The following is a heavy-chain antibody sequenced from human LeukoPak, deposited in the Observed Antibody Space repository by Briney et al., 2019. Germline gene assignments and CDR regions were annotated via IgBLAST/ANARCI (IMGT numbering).Heavy chain of an antibody. Sequence: GRSLRLSCAASGFTFDDYAMHWVRQAPGKGLEWVSGISWNSGSIGYADSVKGRFTISRDNAKNSLYLQMNSLRAEDTALYYCAKSPSTRMVRGVRYYFDYWGQGTLVTVSS. D-gene: IGHD3-10*01. CDR1: GFTFDDYA. J-gene: IGHJ4*02. CDR3: AKSPSTRMVRGVRYYFDY. CDR2: ISWNSGSI. V-gene: IGHV3-9*01.